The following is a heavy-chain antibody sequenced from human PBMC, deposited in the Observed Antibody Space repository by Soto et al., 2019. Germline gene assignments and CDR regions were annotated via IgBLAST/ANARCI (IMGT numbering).Heavy chain of an antibody. CDR3: ARARCSSTSCYARGFDP. D-gene: IGHD2-2*01. J-gene: IGHJ5*02. CDR1: GYTFTSYC. Sequence: ASVKVSCKASGYTFTSYCMHWVRQAPGQGLEWMGIINPSGGSTSYAQKFQGRVTMTRDTSTSTVYMELSSLRSEDTAVYYCARARCSSTSCYARGFDPWGQGTLVTVSS. V-gene: IGHV1-46*03. CDR2: INPSGGST.